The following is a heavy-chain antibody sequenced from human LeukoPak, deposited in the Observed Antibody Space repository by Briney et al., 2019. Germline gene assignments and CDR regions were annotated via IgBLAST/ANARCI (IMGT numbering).Heavy chain of an antibody. J-gene: IGHJ4*02. D-gene: IGHD3-22*01. CDR1: GGTFSSYA. CDR2: IIPIFGTA. Sequence: ASVKVSCKASGGTFSSYAISWVRQAPGQGLEWMGGIIPIFGTANYAQKFQGRVTITTDESTSTAYMELSSLRSEDTAVYYCARASRYDSSGINLDYWGQGTLVTVSS. CDR3: ARASRYDSSGINLDY. V-gene: IGHV1-69*05.